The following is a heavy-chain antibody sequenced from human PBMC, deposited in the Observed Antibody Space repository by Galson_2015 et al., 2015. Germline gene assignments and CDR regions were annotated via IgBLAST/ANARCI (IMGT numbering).Heavy chain of an antibody. J-gene: IGHJ4*02. CDR1: GFTFSSYA. CDR2: ISYDGSNK. CDR3: AKDGTDTRRLADYFDY. Sequence: SLRLSCAASGFTFSSYAMHWVRQAPGKGLEWVAVISYDGSNKYYADSVKGRFTISRDNSKNTLYLQMNSLRAEDTAVYYCAKDGTDTRRLADYFDYWGQGTRVTVSS. D-gene: IGHD1-14*01. V-gene: IGHV3-30-3*02.